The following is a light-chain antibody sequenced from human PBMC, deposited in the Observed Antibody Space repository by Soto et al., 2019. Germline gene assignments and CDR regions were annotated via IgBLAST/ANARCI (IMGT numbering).Light chain of an antibody. CDR3: QQYVSSSWP. CDR2: GAS. J-gene: IGKJ1*01. CDR1: KSVSSSY. Sequence: EIVLTQSPGTLSLSPGERATLSCRASKSVSSSYLAWYQQKPGQAPRFLINGASSRATGIPDRFSCSGSGTDVTRIISILEPEVFSLYYCQQYVSSSWPFGQSPKVE. V-gene: IGKV3-20*01.